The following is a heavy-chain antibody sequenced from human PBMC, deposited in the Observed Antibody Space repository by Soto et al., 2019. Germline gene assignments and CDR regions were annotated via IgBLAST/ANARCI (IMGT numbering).Heavy chain of an antibody. CDR2: IYHSGTA. CDR3: ARAELVGATDY. Sequence: SETLSLTCAVSGDSISSGYYWAWIRQPPGKGREWIGSIYHSGTAYYNPSLKSRVIISVDTSKNQFSLKLSSVTAADTAVYYCARAELVGATDYWGQGTLVTVSS. J-gene: IGHJ4*02. CDR1: GDSISSGYY. V-gene: IGHV4-38-2*01. D-gene: IGHD1-26*01.